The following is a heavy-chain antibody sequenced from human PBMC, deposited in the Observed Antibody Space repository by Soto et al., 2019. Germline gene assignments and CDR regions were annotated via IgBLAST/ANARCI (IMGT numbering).Heavy chain of an antibody. J-gene: IGHJ3*01. CDR2: INTDDSNS. CDR1: GFTFNKYW. CDR3: TRDPELLQGWSAFDV. Sequence: GGSLRLSCAAPGFTFNKYWMHWVRQVPGKGLEWVSHINTDDSNSHYADSVKGRFTISRDNSRNTLDLHMTSLRVEDTAVYYCTRDPELLQGWSAFDVWGQGTMVTVS. D-gene: IGHD6-19*01. V-gene: IGHV3-74*01.